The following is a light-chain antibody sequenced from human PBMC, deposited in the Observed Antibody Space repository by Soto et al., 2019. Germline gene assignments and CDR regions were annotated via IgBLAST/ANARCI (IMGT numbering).Light chain of an antibody. CDR2: DAS. V-gene: IGKV3-20*01. J-gene: IGKJ4*01. CDR1: QTVRNNY. Sequence: VGLTQSPGALSLSPGERATLSCRASQTVRNNYLAWYQQKPGQAPRLLIYDASSRATGIPDRFSGGGSGTDFTLTISRLEPEDFAVYYCPQFSSYPLTFGGGTKAAI. CDR3: PQFSSYPLT.